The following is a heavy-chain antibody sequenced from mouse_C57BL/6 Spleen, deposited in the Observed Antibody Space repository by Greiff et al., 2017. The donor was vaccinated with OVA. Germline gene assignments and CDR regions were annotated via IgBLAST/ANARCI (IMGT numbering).Heavy chain of an antibody. CDR2: INPSNGGT. J-gene: IGHJ2*01. V-gene: IGHV1-53*01. D-gene: IGHD1-1*01. CDR1: GYTFTSYW. CDR3: ARSAFITTVVPDY. Sequence: QVHVKQPGTELVKPGASVKLSCKASGYTFTSYWMHWVKQRPGQGLEWIGNINPSNGGTNYNEKFESKATLTVEKSSSTAYMQLSCLTSEDAAVYYCARSAFITTVVPDYWGQGTTLTVSS.